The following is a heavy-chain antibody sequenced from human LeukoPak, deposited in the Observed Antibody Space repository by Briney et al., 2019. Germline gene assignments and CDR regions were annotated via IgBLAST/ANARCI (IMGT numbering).Heavy chain of an antibody. Sequence: ASVKVSCKASGGTFSSYAISWVRQAPGQGLEWMGWISAYNGNTNYAQKLQGRVTMTTDTSTSTAYMELRSLRSDDTAVYYCAGMWLPEDAFDIWGQGTMVTVSS. CDR1: GGTFSSYA. V-gene: IGHV1-18*01. D-gene: IGHD5-12*01. J-gene: IGHJ3*02. CDR3: AGMWLPEDAFDI. CDR2: ISAYNGNT.